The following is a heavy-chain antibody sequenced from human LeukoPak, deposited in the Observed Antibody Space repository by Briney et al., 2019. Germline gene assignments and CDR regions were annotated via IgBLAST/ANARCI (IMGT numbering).Heavy chain of an antibody. J-gene: IGHJ3*02. CDR3: AKKSCSSTSCYAFDI. CDR2: IYYSGST. CDR1: GGSISSGDYY. V-gene: IGHV4-30-4*08. D-gene: IGHD2-2*01. Sequence: PSETLSLTCTVSGGSISSGDYYWSWIRQPPGKCLEWIGYIYYSGSTYYNPSLKSRVTISVDTSKNQFSLKLSSVTAADTAVYYCAKKSCSSTSCYAFDIWGQGTMVTVSS.